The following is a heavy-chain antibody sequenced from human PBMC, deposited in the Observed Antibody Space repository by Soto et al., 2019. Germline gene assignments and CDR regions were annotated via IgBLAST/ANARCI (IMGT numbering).Heavy chain of an antibody. V-gene: IGHV4-30-4*01. CDR1: GGSISSGDYY. J-gene: IGHJ4*02. CDR3: ARLVGGSGWFFWSPTEEVDY. Sequence: QVQLQESGPGLVKPSQTLSLTCTVSGGSISSGDYYWSWIRQPPGKGLEWIGYIYYSGSTYYNPSLKSLLTTAADTSKNQLTLKLSSVTAADTAVYYCARLVGGSGWFFWSPTEEVDYWGQGTLVTVSS. D-gene: IGHD6-19*01. CDR2: IYYSGST.